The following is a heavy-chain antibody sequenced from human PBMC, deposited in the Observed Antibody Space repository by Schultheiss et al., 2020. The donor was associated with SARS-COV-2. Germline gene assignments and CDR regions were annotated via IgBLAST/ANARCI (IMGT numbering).Heavy chain of an antibody. Sequence: SETLSLTCNVSGGSISGSSNYWGWIRQPPGKGLEWIGYIYHRGSTKYNPSLESRVTMSVDTSKNQFSLKLTSVTAADTAVYFCAKETDREDRNWFDPWGQGILVTVSS. CDR2: IYHRGST. V-gene: IGHV4-61*05. CDR3: AKETDREDRNWFDP. J-gene: IGHJ5*02. CDR1: GGSISGSSNY.